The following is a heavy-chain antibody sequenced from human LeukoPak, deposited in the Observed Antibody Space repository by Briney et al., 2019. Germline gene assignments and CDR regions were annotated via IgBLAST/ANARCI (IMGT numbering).Heavy chain of an antibody. D-gene: IGHD3-3*01. CDR1: GGSISSYY. V-gene: IGHV4-59*01. J-gene: IGHJ4*02. Sequence: SETLSLTCAVSGGSISSYYWSWIRQPPGKGLEWIGYIYYSGNTNYNPSPKSRVAISADSTKNQLPLKLSSVTAAENAVYYCARDRSGYPDYWGQGTLVTVSS. CDR2: IYYSGNT. CDR3: ARDRSGYPDY.